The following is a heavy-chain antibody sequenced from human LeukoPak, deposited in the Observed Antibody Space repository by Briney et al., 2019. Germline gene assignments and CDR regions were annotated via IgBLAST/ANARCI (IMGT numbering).Heavy chain of an antibody. V-gene: IGHV3-66*02. CDR2: IYSGSST. CDR3: ARDSSYDFWSGYPTYFDY. D-gene: IGHD3-3*01. J-gene: IGHJ4*02. Sequence: GGSLRLSCAASGFTVSSNYMSWVRQVPGKGLEWVSVIYSGSSTYYADSVKGRFTISRDNSKNTLYLQMNSLRAEDTAVYYCARDSSYDFWSGYPTYFDYWGQGTLVTVSS. CDR1: GFTVSSNY.